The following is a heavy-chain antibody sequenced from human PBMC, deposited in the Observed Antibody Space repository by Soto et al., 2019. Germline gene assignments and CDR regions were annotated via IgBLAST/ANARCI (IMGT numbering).Heavy chain of an antibody. Sequence: QVQLQESGPGLVKPSETLSLTCTVSGGSISSYYWSWIRQPAGKGLEWIGRIYTSGSTNYNPSLKSRVTMSVDTSKNQFSLKLSSVTAADTAVYYCARDLVTSISGWGRYNWFDPWGQGTLVTVSS. CDR2: IYTSGST. J-gene: IGHJ5*02. V-gene: IGHV4-4*07. CDR1: GGSISSYY. CDR3: ARDLVTSISGWGRYNWFDP. D-gene: IGHD6-19*01.